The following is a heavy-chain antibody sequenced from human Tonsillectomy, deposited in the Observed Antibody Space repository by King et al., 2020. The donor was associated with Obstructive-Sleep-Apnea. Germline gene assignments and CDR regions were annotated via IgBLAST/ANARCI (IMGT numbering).Heavy chain of an antibody. CDR1: GYSISDGYF. Sequence: VQLQESGPGLVKPSETLSLSCTVSGYSISDGYFWDWIRQSPGKGLEWIVSIDFSGSTNSNPAFKSRVTISFYMSRNQLSLSLWSATTADTAIYYCARGPLEFRAEFFQAWGQGTHVTVSS. CDR2: IDFSGST. D-gene: IGHD3-10*01. J-gene: IGHJ1*01. V-gene: IGHV4-38-2*02. CDR3: ARGPLEFRAEFFQA.